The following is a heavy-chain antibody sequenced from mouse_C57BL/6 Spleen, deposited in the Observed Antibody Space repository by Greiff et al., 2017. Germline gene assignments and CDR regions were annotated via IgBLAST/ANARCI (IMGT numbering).Heavy chain of an antibody. D-gene: IGHD1-1*01. V-gene: IGHV1-26*01. J-gene: IGHJ2*01. CDR2: INPNNGGT. CDR1: GYTFTDYY. Sequence: VQLQQSGPELVKPGASVKISCKASGYTFTDYYMNWVKQSHGKSLEWIGDINPNNGGTSYNQKFKGKATLTVDKSSSTAYMELRSLTSEDSAVYYWSRDYYGSSYDYWGQGTTLTVSS. CDR3: SRDYYGSSYDY.